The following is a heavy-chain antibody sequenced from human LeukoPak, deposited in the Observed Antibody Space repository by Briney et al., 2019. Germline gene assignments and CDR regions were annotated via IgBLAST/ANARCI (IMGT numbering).Heavy chain of an antibody. CDR2: VRFDQSAT. V-gene: IGHV3-30*02. CDR3: VKDQGECPGSRCYLRFLEY. D-gene: IGHD3-3*01. Sequence: GGSLRLSCAASGFNFSIYGMHWVRQAPGKGLEWVTFVRFDQSATVYADSVQGRFAISRDNSKNTVYLQMNSLRVEDTAVYFCVKDQGECPGSRCYLRFLEYWGQGPLVIVSS. CDR1: GFNFSIYG. J-gene: IGHJ4*02.